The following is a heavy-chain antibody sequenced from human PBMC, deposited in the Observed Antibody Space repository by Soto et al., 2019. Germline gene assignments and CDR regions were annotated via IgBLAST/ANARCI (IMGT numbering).Heavy chain of an antibody. V-gene: IGHV1-69*12. CDR2: IIPVFDTT. CDR1: GGTFSSSA. D-gene: IGHD5-12*01. CDR3: AIYSGYDYKYFDY. J-gene: IGHJ4*02. Sequence: QVQLVQSGAELKKPGSAVKVSCNASGGTFSSSAISWVRQSPGQGLEWMGGIIPVFDTTNYAQKFQGRVTITADESTSSAYMELSSLRYEDTAVYYCAIYSGYDYKYFDYWGQGTLVTVSS.